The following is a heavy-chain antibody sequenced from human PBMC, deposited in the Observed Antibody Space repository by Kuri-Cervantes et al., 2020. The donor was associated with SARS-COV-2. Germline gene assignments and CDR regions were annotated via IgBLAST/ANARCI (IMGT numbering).Heavy chain of an antibody. CDR1: GFTFSNAW. V-gene: IGHV3-73*01. Sequence: GGSLRLSCAASGFTFSNAWMSWVRQAPGKGLEWVGRIRSKANSYATAYAASVKGKFTISRDDSKNTAYLQMNSLKTEDTAVYYCTSYYYGSGRVDYWGQGTLVTVSS. J-gene: IGHJ4*02. CDR3: TSYYYGSGRVDY. D-gene: IGHD3-10*01. CDR2: IRSKANSYAT.